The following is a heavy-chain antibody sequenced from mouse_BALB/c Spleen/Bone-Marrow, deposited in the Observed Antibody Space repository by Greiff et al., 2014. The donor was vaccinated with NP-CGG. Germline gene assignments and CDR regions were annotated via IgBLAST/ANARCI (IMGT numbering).Heavy chain of an antibody. Sequence: QVQLKQSGAELVKPGTSVNLSCKASGYTFTDYIIHWVKQRSGQGLEWIGWFYPGSGSIKYNEKFKDTATLTADKSSNTVYMELSRLTSEDSAVYFCARHEDLDIRRRLSAMDYWGQGTSVTVSS. V-gene: IGHV1-62-2*01. J-gene: IGHJ4*01. CDR2: FYPGSGSI. CDR3: ARHEDLDIRRRLSAMDY. CDR1: GYTFTDYI. D-gene: IGHD2-12*01.